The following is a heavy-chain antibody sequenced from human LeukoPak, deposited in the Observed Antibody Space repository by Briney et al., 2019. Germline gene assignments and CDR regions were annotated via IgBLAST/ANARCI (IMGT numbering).Heavy chain of an antibody. CDR1: GDTFTGYY. CDR3: ASGFYGDYEMDVLDY. J-gene: IGHJ4*02. CDR2: INPNSGGT. Sequence: ASVKVSCKASGDTFTGYYMRWGRPAPGQGLEWMGWINPNSGGTNYAQKFQGRVTMTRDTSISTAYMELSRLRSDDTAVYYCASGFYGDYEMDVLDYWGQGTLVTVSS. D-gene: IGHD4-17*01. V-gene: IGHV1-2*02.